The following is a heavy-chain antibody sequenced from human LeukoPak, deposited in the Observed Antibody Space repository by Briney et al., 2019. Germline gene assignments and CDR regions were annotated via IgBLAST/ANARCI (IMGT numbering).Heavy chain of an antibody. CDR3: AKVAYSYGPTPFDY. Sequence: GGSLRLSCAASGFTFSNAWMSWVRQAPGKGLEWVSAISGSGGSTYYADSVKGRFTISRDNSKNTLYLQMNSLRAEDTAVYYCAKVAYSYGPTPFDYWGQGTLVTVSS. CDR2: ISGSGGST. D-gene: IGHD5-18*01. CDR1: GFTFSNAW. V-gene: IGHV3-23*01. J-gene: IGHJ4*02.